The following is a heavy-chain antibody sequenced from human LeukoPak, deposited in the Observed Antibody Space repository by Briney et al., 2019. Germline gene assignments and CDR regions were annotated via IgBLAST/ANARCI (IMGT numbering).Heavy chain of an antibody. D-gene: IGHD6-6*01. V-gene: IGHV3-33*08. CDR3: ARDSSSSGLWFDP. Sequence: PGGSLRLSCAASGFTFSFYSMNWVRQAPGKGLEWVAVIWCDGSNKYYADSVKGRFTISRDNSKNTLYLQMNSLRAEDTAVYYCARDSSSSGLWFDPWGQGTLVTVSS. J-gene: IGHJ5*02. CDR1: GFTFSFYS. CDR2: IWCDGSNK.